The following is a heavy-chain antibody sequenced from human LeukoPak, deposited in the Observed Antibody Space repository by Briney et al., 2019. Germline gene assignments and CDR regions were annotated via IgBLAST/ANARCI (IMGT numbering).Heavy chain of an antibody. V-gene: IGHV4-39*07. D-gene: IGHD4-17*01. CDR3: ARDEYGDYAGDY. Sequence: SETLSLTCTVSGGSISSSSYYWGWIRQPPGKGLEWIGSIYYSGSTYYNPSLKSRVTISVDTSKNQFSLKLSSVTAADTAVYYCARDEYGDYAGDYWGQGTLVTVSS. J-gene: IGHJ4*02. CDR2: IYYSGST. CDR1: GGSISSSSYY.